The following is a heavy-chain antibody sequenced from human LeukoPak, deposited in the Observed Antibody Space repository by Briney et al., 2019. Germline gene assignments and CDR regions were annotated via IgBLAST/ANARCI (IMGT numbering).Heavy chain of an antibody. CDR1: GFTFSSYA. Sequence: HPGGSLRLSCAASGFTFSSYAMHWVRQTPGKGLEYVSAISTNGGGTYYANSVKARFTISRDNSKNTLYLQMGSLRAEDMAVYYCARYCNGVTCYSGYDYWGQGTLVTVSS. CDR3: ARYCNGVTCYSGYDY. V-gene: IGHV3-64*01. CDR2: ISTNGGGT. D-gene: IGHD2-15*01. J-gene: IGHJ4*02.